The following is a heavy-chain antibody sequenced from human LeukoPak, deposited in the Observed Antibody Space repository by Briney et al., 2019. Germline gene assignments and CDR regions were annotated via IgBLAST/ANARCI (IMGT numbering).Heavy chain of an antibody. D-gene: IGHD6-19*01. CDR1: GFTFSSYS. CDR3: ARALYSSGWYGTLDY. J-gene: IGHJ4*02. V-gene: IGHV3-21*01. Sequence: PGGSLRLSCAASGFTFSSYSMNWVRQAPGKGLEWVSSISSSSSYIYYADSVKGRFTISRDNAKNSLYLQMNSLRAEDTAVYYCARALYSSGWYGTLDYWGQGTLVTVSS. CDR2: ISSSSSYI.